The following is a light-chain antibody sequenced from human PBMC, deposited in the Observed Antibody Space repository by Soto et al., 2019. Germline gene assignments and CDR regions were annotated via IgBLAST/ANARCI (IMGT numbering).Light chain of an antibody. V-gene: IGKV3-20*01. J-gene: IGKJ1*01. Sequence: EIVLTQSPGTLSLSPGERATLSCRASQTVTSNYLAWYQRKPGQAPRLLIYGASSSATDIPDRFSGSGSGTDFTLTITSLEPEDFAVYFCQHYSGSPSTFGQGTKVEIK. CDR3: QHYSGSPST. CDR1: QTVTSNY. CDR2: GAS.